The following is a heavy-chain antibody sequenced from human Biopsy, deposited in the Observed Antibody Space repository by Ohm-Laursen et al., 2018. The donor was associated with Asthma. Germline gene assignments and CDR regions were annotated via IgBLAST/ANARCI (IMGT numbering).Heavy chain of an antibody. CDR3: ARAVDYSHYYGIDV. V-gene: IGHV1-18*01. Sequence: GASVKASCKTSGYTFNRAGITWVRQAPGQGLEWMGWISVYNGNSKVAQKLQDRVTMITDTSTSTTYMELRSLRSDDTAVYFCARAVDYSHYYGIDVWGQGTTVTVS. CDR1: GYTFNRAG. J-gene: IGHJ6*02. CDR2: ISVYNGNS. D-gene: IGHD3-10*01.